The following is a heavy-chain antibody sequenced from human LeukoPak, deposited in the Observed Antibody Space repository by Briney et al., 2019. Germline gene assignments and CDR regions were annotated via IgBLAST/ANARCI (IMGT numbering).Heavy chain of an antibody. J-gene: IGHJ4*02. CDR1: GFTFSSYW. D-gene: IGHD1-26*01. V-gene: IGHV3-7*01. CDR3: ARDKMVGATRFEY. Sequence: GGSLRLSCAASGFTFSSYWMSWVRQAPGKGLEWVANIKQDGSEIHYVDSVKGRFTISRDNAKNSLYLQMNSLRAEDTAVYYCARDKMVGATRFEYWGQGTLVTVSS. CDR2: IKQDGSEI.